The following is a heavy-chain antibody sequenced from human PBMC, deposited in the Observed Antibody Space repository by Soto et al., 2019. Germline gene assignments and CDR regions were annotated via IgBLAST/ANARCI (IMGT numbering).Heavy chain of an antibody. Sequence: SETLSLTCTVSGGSISSGGYYWSWIRQHPGKGLEWIGYIYYSGSTYYNPSLKSRVTISVDTSKNQFSLKLSSVTAADTAVYYCARDRYCSGGSCSQWFDPWGQGTLVTVSS. V-gene: IGHV4-31*03. J-gene: IGHJ5*02. D-gene: IGHD2-15*01. CDR1: GGSISSGGYY. CDR2: IYYSGST. CDR3: ARDRYCSGGSCSQWFDP.